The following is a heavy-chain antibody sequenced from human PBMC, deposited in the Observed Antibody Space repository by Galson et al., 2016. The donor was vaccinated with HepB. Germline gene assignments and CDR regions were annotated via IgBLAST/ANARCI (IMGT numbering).Heavy chain of an antibody. CDR2: IINLYGTA. Sequence: SVKVSCKASGGTFSSYAISWVRQAPGQGLGWMGVIINLYGTANYALKFQGRVTITADESTSTAHMEVSSLRYEDTAVYYRARVRDGYNTHFYYGMDVWGQGTLVTVSS. J-gene: IGHJ6*02. CDR3: ARVRDGYNTHFYYGMDV. CDR1: GGTFSSYA. V-gene: IGHV1-69*13. D-gene: IGHD5-24*01.